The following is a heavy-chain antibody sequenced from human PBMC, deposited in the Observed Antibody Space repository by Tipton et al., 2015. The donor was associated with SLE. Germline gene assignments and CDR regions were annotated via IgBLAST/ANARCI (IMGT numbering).Heavy chain of an antibody. Sequence: SLRLSCSASGFTLSAYNMNWVRQAPGKGLEWVSYISSSSTTIYYADSGRGRFTVSRDNAKNSLYLQMNNLGAEDTAVYYCSRAGAVRPPDYWGQGTLVTVSS. CDR3: SRAGAVRPPDY. J-gene: IGHJ4*02. CDR2: ISSSSTTI. D-gene: IGHD6-6*01. V-gene: IGHV3-48*01. CDR1: GFTLSAYN.